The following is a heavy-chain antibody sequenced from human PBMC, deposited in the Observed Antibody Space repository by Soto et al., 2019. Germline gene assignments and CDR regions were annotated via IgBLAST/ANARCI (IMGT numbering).Heavy chain of an antibody. CDR1: ADTXSSYY. CDR2: INPNGGST. D-gene: IGHD3-16*02. V-gene: IGHV1-46*01. CDR3: ARSSGGVFGIIIEGYNWLAP. Sequence: SXKVSFKAPADTXSSYYRDLVRQAPGHGLEWMGIINPNGGSTRFAQTFQGRITMNTDTSTSTVYIELRSLRSEETAVYYFARSSGGVFGIIIEGYNWLAPWGQGYLVTVSA. J-gene: IGHJ5*02.